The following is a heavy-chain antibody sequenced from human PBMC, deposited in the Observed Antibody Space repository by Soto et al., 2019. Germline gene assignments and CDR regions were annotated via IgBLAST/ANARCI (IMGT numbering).Heavy chain of an antibody. Sequence: PGESLKISCKGSGYSFTSYWIGWVRQMPGKGLEWMGRIDPSDSYTNYSPSFQGHVTISADKSITTAYLQWSSLKASDTALYYCASFSNYPYYYGMDVWGQGTTVTVSS. CDR1: GYSFTSYW. D-gene: IGHD4-4*01. V-gene: IGHV5-10-1*01. CDR3: ASFSNYPYYYGMDV. CDR2: IDPSDSYT. J-gene: IGHJ6*02.